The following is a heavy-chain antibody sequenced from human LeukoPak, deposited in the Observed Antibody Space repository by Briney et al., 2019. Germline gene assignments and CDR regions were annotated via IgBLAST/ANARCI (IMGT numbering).Heavy chain of an antibody. D-gene: IGHD1-1*01. J-gene: IGHJ6*03. CDR2: INHSGST. V-gene: IGHV4-34*01. CDR3: ARDIRYRGYYYYYMDV. CDR1: SGSFSGYY. Sequence: PSETLSLTCVVYSGSFSGYYWSWIRQPPGKGLEWIGEINHSGSTNYNPSLKSRVTISVDTSKNQFSLKLSSVTAADTAVYYCARDIRYRGYYYYYMDVWGKGTTVTVSS.